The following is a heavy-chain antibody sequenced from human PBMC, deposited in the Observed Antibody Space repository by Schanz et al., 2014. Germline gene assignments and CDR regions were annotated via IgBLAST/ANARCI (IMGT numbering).Heavy chain of an antibody. CDR1: GFIVSSTY. V-gene: IGHV3-11*04. Sequence: VQLLESGGGLVQPGESLRLSCAASGFIVSSTYMTWVRQAPGKGLEWVSDISDSGDSTHYADSVKGRFTISRDNAKNSLYLQMNGLRAEDTAVFYCARDGAELYYFDDWGQGTLVTVSS. CDR2: ISDSGDST. D-gene: IGHD1-1*01. CDR3: ARDGAELYYFDD. J-gene: IGHJ4*02.